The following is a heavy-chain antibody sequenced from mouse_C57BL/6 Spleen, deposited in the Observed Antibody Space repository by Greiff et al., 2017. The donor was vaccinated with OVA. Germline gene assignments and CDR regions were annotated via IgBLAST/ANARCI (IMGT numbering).Heavy chain of an antibody. Sequence: EVQLQQSGPELVKPGASVKISCKASGYSFTGYYMNWVKQSPEKSLEWIGEINPSTGGTTYNQKFKAKATLTVDKSSSTAYMQLKSLTSEDSAVYYCARSENFTTVVGDYWGQGTTLTVSS. V-gene: IGHV1-42*01. CDR2: INPSTGGT. CDR3: ARSENFTTVVGDY. D-gene: IGHD1-1*01. J-gene: IGHJ2*01. CDR1: GYSFTGYY.